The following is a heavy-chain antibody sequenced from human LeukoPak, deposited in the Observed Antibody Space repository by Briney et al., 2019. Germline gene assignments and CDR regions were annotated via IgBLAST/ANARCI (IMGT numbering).Heavy chain of an antibody. CDR3: ARDRGEWELLSHPLNWFDP. Sequence: GGSLRLSCAASGFTFSSYGMHWVRQAPGKGLEWVAVISYDGSNKYYADSVKGRFTISRDNSKNTLYLQMNSLRSEDTAVYYCARDRGEWELLSHPLNWFDPWGQGTLVTVSS. D-gene: IGHD1-26*01. V-gene: IGHV3-30*03. J-gene: IGHJ5*02. CDR2: ISYDGSNK. CDR1: GFTFSSYG.